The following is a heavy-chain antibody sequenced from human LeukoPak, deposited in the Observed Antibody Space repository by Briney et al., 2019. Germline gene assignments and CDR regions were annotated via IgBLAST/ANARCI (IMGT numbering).Heavy chain of an antibody. CDR2: INPNSGGT. J-gene: IGHJ4*02. CDR3: ARDRRGYSGYDYGY. V-gene: IGHV1-2*02. D-gene: IGHD5-12*01. Sequence: ASVRVSCKASGYTFTVYYMHWVRQAPGQGLEWMGWINPNSGGTNYAQKFQGRVTMTRDTSISTAYMELSRLRSDDTAVYYCARDRRGYSGYDYGYWGQGTLVTVSS. CDR1: GYTFTVYY.